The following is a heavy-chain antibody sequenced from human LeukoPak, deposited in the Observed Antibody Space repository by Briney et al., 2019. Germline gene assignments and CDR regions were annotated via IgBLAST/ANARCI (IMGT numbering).Heavy chain of an antibody. Sequence: GGSLRLSCAASGFTFSSYAMSWVRQAPGKGLEWVSAISGSGGSTYYADSVKGRFTISRDNSKNTLYLQMNSLRAEDTAVYYCAKDRAAAGTTANWFDPWGQGTLVTVSS. D-gene: IGHD6-13*01. CDR2: ISGSGGST. CDR3: AKDRAAAGTTANWFDP. CDR1: GFTFSSYA. V-gene: IGHV3-23*01. J-gene: IGHJ5*02.